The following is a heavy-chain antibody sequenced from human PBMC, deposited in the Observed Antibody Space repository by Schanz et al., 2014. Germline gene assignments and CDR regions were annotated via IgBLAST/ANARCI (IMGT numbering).Heavy chain of an antibody. Sequence: VKLLESGGHLVQPGGSLRLSCATSGLNFDYYGMNWVRQAPGKGLEWVANIGYDGSEIYYVDSVKGRFTISRDNSKNTLFLQMSSLRAEDTAVYYCARDGDFDYWGQGTLVTVSS. CDR2: IGYDGSEI. J-gene: IGHJ4*02. V-gene: IGHV3-33*07. CDR1: GLNFDYYG. CDR3: ARDGDFDY.